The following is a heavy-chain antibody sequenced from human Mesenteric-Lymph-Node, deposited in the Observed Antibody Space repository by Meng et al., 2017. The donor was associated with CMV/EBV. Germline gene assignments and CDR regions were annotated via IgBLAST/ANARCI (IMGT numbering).Heavy chain of an antibody. CDR1: DYSISSGYY. Sequence: SETLSLTCSVSDYSISSGYYWGWIRQPPGKGLEWIGSVYHSGFTYDNPSLTSRVTISLDTSKNQLSLKLTSVTAADTAVYYCASLGTQWLALDYWGQGTLVTVSS. J-gene: IGHJ4*02. CDR2: VYHSGFT. D-gene: IGHD6-19*01. CDR3: ASLGTQWLALDY. V-gene: IGHV4-38-2*01.